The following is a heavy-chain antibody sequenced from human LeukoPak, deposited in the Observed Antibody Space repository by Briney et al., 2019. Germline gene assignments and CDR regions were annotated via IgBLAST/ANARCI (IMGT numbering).Heavy chain of an antibody. Sequence: PGGSLRLSCAASGFTFSRYWMSWVRQAPRKGLEWVANIKQDGSETYYEGSMKGRFTISRDNAKNSLFLQMNSLRAEDTAIYYCARDKGDYDTSGSLFIFGGQGTLVTVSS. CDR2: IKQDGSET. CDR3: ARDKGDYDTSGSLFIF. V-gene: IGHV3-7*03. D-gene: IGHD3-22*01. CDR1: GFTFSRYW. J-gene: IGHJ4*02.